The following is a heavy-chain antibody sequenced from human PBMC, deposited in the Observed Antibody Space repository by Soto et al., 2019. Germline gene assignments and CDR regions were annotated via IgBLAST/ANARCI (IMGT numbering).Heavy chain of an antibody. CDR1: GYTFTSYY. D-gene: IGHD5-18*01. V-gene: IGHV1-46*01. J-gene: IGHJ4*02. CDR2: INPSGGST. Sequence: QVQLVQSGAEVKKPGASVKVSCKASGYTFTSYYMHWVRQAPGQGLEWMGIINPSGGSTTYAQKSQGRVTMAMDTSASTLYMELSSLRSDDTGMYYCGRVGGYSYGGVDYWGQGTVVTVSS. CDR3: GRVGGYSYGGVDY.